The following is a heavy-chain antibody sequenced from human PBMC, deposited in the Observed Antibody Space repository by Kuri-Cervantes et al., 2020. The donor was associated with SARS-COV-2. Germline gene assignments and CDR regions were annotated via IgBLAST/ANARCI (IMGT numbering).Heavy chain of an antibody. CDR1: GYSFTSYC. J-gene: IGHJ3*02. CDR2: IYPGDSDT. Sequence: GGSLRLSCKGSGYSFTSYCIGWVRQMPGKGLEWMGIIYPGDSDTRYSPSFQGQVTISADKSISTAYLQWSSLKASDTAMYYCATQLGGVEYSSSASGAFDIWGQGTMVTVSS. CDR3: ATQLGGVEYSSSASGAFDI. D-gene: IGHD6-6*01. V-gene: IGHV5-51*01.